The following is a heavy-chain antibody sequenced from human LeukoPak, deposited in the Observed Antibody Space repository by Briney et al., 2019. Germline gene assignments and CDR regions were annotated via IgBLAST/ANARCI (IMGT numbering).Heavy chain of an antibody. CDR1: GYTFTGYY. CDR2: IDPKSGAT. D-gene: IGHD2-2*01. J-gene: IGHJ4*02. V-gene: IGHV1-2*02. Sequence: ASVKVSCKASGYTFTGYYMHWVRQAPGQGLEWMAWIDPKSGATNYAQRFQGRVTMTRDTSIITAYMELSRLRSDDTAVYYCARGLRVSPAFDYWGQGTLVTVSS. CDR3: ARGLRVSPAFDY.